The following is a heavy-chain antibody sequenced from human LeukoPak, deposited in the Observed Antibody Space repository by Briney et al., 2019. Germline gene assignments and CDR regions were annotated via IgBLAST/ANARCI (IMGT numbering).Heavy chain of an antibody. CDR1: GFTFSSYA. D-gene: IGHD1-26*01. V-gene: IGHV3-23*01. CDR2: ISGSGGST. J-gene: IGHJ4*02. CDR3: LIVGATMSIWY. Sequence: GGSLRLSCAASGFTFSSYAMSWVRQAPGKGLEWVSAISGSGGSTYYADSVKGRFTISRDNSKNTLYLQMNSLRAEDTAVYYSLIVGATMSIWYWGQGTMVTVSS.